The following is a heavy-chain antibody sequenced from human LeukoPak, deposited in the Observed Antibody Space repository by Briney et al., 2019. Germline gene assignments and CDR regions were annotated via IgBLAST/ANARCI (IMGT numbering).Heavy chain of an antibody. Sequence: ASVKVSCKPSGYTFTGYYIHWVRQAPGQGLEWMGWINPNSGGTDYAQKFQGRVAMTRDTSISTAYMELSSLRSDDTAVYYCAIQPWGSGNNWYFDLWGRGTLVTVSS. CDR2: INPNSGGT. V-gene: IGHV1-2*02. CDR3: AIQPWGSGNNWYFDL. CDR1: GYTFTGYY. J-gene: IGHJ2*01. D-gene: IGHD7-27*01.